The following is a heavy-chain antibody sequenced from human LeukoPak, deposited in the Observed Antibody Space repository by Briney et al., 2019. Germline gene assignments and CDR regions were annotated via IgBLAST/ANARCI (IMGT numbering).Heavy chain of an antibody. Sequence: GSLRLSCAASGFTFSSYLISCVRPAQGKGLEWVAYIKPDGREKDYVDTGKGPSTISRDNAKNSLYLQMNSLRAEDTAVHYCARDFYDSSGYYHGGYWGQGTLVTVSA. J-gene: IGHJ4*02. V-gene: IGHV3-7*01. D-gene: IGHD3-22*01. CDR2: IKPDGREK. CDR1: GFTFSSYL. CDR3: ARDFYDSSGYYHGGY.